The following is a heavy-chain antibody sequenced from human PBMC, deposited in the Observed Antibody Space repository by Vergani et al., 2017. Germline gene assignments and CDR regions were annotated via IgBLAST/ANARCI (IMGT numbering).Heavy chain of an antibody. CDR2: LRYDGTTK. V-gene: IGHV3-30*02. D-gene: IGHD2-2*01. J-gene: IGHJ4*02. CDR3: VKVRGASIGFDD. CDR1: GFSFGSYG. Sequence: QVQLVESGGGVVQPGGSLRLSCAASGFSFGSYGMHWVRVRQAPGKGLEWLAYLRYDGTTKQYADSVKGRFTISRDNSKNTLYLQMDSLRPEETAMFYCVKVRGASIGFDDWGQGTQVTVSS.